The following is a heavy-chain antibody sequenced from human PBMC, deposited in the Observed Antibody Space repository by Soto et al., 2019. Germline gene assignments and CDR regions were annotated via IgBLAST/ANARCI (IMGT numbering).Heavy chain of an antibody. D-gene: IGHD3-22*01. CDR3: ARGYYDSSGYYSTPGY. CDR1: GGSISSGGYS. Sequence: QLQLQESGSGLVKPSQTLSLTCAVSGGSISSGGYSWSWIRQPPGKGLEWIGYIYHSGSTYYNPSHKIRVTISVDRSNNQFSLKLSSVTAADTAVYYCARGYYDSSGYYSTPGYWGQGTLVTVSS. V-gene: IGHV4-30-2*01. CDR2: IYHSGST. J-gene: IGHJ4*02.